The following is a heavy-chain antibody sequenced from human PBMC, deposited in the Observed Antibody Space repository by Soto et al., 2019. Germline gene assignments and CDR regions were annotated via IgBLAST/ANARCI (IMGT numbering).Heavy chain of an antibody. J-gene: IGHJ4*02. CDR1: GFTFSSYA. CDR2: ISYDGSNK. D-gene: IGHD6-13*01. V-gene: IGHV3-30-3*01. Sequence: GGSLRLSCAASGFTFSSYAMHWVRQAPGKGLEWVTVISYDGSNKYYADSVKGRFTISRDNSKNTLYLQVNSLRAEDTAVYYCARGGVYSSSCPRQNWGQGTLVTVSS. CDR3: ARGGVYSSSCPRQN.